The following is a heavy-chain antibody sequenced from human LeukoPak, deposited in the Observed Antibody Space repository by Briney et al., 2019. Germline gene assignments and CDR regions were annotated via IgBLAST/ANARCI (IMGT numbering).Heavy chain of an antibody. D-gene: IGHD4-23*01. J-gene: IGHJ4*02. V-gene: IGHV4-59*01. Sequence: KSSETLSLTCTVSGGSISSYYWSWIRQPPGKGLEWIGFIYYSGSTYYNPSLKGRVTMSVDTSKNQVSLKLTSVTAADTAVYYCARDRSGNSGYWGQGTLVTVSS. CDR2: IYYSGST. CDR1: GGSISSYY. CDR3: ARDRSGNSGY.